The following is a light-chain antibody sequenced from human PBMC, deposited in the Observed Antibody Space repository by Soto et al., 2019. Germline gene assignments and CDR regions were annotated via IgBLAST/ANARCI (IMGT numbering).Light chain of an antibody. Sequence: QSALTQPPSASGSPGQSVTISCTGTSSDVGNYNSVSWYQQHPGKAPKVIIYEVTKRPSGVPDRFSGSKSGNTASLTVSGLQAEDEADYYCSSYAANNRVFGTGTKVTL. V-gene: IGLV2-8*01. CDR2: EVT. CDR1: SSDVGNYNS. CDR3: SSYAANNRV. J-gene: IGLJ1*01.